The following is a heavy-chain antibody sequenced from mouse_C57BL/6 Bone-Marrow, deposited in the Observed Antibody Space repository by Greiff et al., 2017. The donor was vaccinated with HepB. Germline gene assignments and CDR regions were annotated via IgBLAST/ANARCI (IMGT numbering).Heavy chain of an antibody. J-gene: IGHJ1*03. V-gene: IGHV1-69*01. CDR3: ARVRAYCYGSSSYFDV. CDR1: GYTFTSYW. CDR2: IDPSDSYT. Sequence: QVQLQQPGAELVMPGASVKLSCKASGYTFTSYWMHWVKQRPGQGLEWIGEIDPSDSYTNYNQKFKGKSTLTVDKSSSTAYMQLSSLTSEDSAVYYCARVRAYCYGSSSYFDVWGTGTTVTVSS. D-gene: IGHD1-1*01.